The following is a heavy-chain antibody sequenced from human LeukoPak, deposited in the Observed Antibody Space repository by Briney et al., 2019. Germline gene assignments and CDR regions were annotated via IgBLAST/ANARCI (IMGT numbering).Heavy chain of an antibody. CDR2: ISGSGGST. CDR1: GFTFSIYA. D-gene: IGHD2-15*01. V-gene: IGHV3-23*01. CDR3: AKARRGRGYCSGGSCLPLDY. Sequence: GGSLRLSCAASGFTFSIYAMTWVRQAPGKGLEWVSTISGSGGSTYYADSVKGRFTISRDNSKNTLYLQMNSLRAEDTAVYYCAKARRGRGYCSGGSCLPLDYWGQGTLVTVSS. J-gene: IGHJ4*02.